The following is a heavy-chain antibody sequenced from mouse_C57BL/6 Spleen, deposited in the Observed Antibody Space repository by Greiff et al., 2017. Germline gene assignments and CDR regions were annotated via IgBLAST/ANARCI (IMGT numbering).Heavy chain of an antibody. V-gene: IGHV1-42*01. CDR3: ASKGRFAY. CDR2: INPSTGGT. J-gene: IGHJ3*01. Sequence: EVQGVESGPELVKPGASVKISCKASGYSFTGYYMNWVKQSPEKSLEWIGEINPSTGGTTYNQKFKAKATLTVDKSSSTAYMQLRSLTSEDSAVYYCASKGRFAYWGQGTLVTVSA. CDR1: GYSFTGYY.